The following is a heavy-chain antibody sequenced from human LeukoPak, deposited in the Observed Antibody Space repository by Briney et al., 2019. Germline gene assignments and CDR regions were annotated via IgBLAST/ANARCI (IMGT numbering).Heavy chain of an antibody. CDR3: AAGEFDY. CDR2: INAGNGNT. J-gene: IGHJ4*02. V-gene: IGHV1-3*01. CDR1: QYAFTDYA. Sequence: ASVKVSCKASQYAFTDYAVHWVRQAPGQRLEWMGWINAGNGNTKYSQKFQGRVTITRDTSASTAYMELSSLRSEDTAVYYCAAGEFDYWGQGTLVTVSS. D-gene: IGHD3-10*01.